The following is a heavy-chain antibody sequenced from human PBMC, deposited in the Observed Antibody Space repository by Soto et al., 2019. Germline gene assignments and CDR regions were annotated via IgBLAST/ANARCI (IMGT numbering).Heavy chain of an antibody. CDR3: AREGPPIRAHDPPEYFQH. CDR1: GGSISSGGYY. V-gene: IGHV4-39*02. D-gene: IGHD3-3*01. J-gene: IGHJ1*01. Sequence: SETLSLTCTVSGGSISSGGYYWSWIRQHPGKGLEWIGSIYYTGSTYYNPSLKSRVTLSLDTSKNQFSLNLNSVTAADTAVYYCAREGPPIRAHDPPEYFQHWGQGTPVTVSS. CDR2: IYYTGST.